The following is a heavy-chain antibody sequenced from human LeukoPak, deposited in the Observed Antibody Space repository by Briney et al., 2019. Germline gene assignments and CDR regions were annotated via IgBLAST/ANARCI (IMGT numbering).Heavy chain of an antibody. V-gene: IGHV3-30-3*01. CDR2: ISYDGSNR. J-gene: IGHJ4*02. CDR3: ARGGALDY. CDR1: GFTFSSYA. Sequence: GRSPRLSCAASGFTFSSYAMHWVRQAPGKGLEWVAVISYDGSNRYYADSVEGRFTISRDNSKNTLYLQMNSLRAEDTAVYYCARGGALDYWGQGTLVTVSS.